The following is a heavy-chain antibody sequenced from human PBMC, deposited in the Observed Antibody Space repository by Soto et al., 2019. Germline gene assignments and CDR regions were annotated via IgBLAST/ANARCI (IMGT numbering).Heavy chain of an antibody. J-gene: IGHJ5*02. CDR3: ARSDWFDP. V-gene: IGHV3-74*01. Sequence: GGSLRLSCAGSGFTFSTYWMHWARQAPGKGLVWVSRIKSDGSSTSYADSVKGRFTISRDNAKNTLYLQMNSLRVEDTAVYYCARSDWFDPWGQGTLVTVSS. CDR2: IKSDGSST. CDR1: GFTFSTYW.